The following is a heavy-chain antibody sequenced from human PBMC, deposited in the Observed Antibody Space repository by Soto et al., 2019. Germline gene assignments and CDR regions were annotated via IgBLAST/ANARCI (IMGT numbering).Heavy chain of an antibody. V-gene: IGHV1-8*01. CDR2: MNPNSGNT. D-gene: IGHD3-10*01. CDR1: GYTFTSYD. J-gene: IGHJ4*02. CDR3: AKIKTPYGSGMQHYY. Sequence: ASVKVSCKASGYTFTSYDINWVRQATGQGLEWMGWMNPNSGNTGYAQKFQGRVTMTRNTSISTAYMELSSLRSEDTAVYYCAKIKTPYGSGMQHYYWGQGTLVTVSS.